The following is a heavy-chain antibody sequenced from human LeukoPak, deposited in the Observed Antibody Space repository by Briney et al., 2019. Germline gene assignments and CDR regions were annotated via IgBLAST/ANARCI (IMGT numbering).Heavy chain of an antibody. CDR3: ARRGIAAYY. Sequence: GGSLRLSCAASGFTFSTYSMNWVRQAPGKGLEWVSSISSSSSHIYYADSVKGRFTISRDNAKNSLYLQMNSLRAEDTAVYYCARRGIAAYYWGQGTLVTVSS. D-gene: IGHD6-13*01. CDR2: ISSSSSHI. V-gene: IGHV3-21*01. J-gene: IGHJ4*02. CDR1: GFTFSTYS.